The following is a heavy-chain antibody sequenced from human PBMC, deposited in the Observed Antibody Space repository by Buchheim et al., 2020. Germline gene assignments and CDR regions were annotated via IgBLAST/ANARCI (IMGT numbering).Heavy chain of an antibody. J-gene: IGHJ4*02. Sequence: EVQLVESGGGLVQPGGSLRLSCAASGFTFSSYSMNWVRQAPGKGLEWVSYISSSSSTIYYADSVKGRFTISRDNANNSLYLQMNSLRAEDTAVYYCARVQGRGVAVAGTVDYWGQGTL. CDR1: GFTFSSYS. CDR2: ISSSSSTI. CDR3: ARVQGRGVAVAGTVDY. V-gene: IGHV3-48*04. D-gene: IGHD6-19*01.